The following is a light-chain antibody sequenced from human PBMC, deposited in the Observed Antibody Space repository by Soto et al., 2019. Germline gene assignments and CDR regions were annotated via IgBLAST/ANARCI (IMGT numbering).Light chain of an antibody. V-gene: IGLV2-14*01. Sequence: QSVLTQPASVSGSPGQSITISCTGTSSDVGGYNYVSWYQQYPGKAPKLMIYEVSNRPSGVSNRFSGSKSGNTASLTISGLQAEDEADYYCSSYTGSYIYVFGTGTKVTVL. CDR1: SSDVGGYNY. J-gene: IGLJ1*01. CDR2: EVS. CDR3: SSYTGSYIYV.